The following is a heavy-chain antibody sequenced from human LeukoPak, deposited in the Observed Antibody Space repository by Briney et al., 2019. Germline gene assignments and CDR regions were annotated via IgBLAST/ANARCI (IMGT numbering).Heavy chain of an antibody. D-gene: IGHD5-12*01. CDR2: IYTSGST. CDR1: GGSISSYY. Sequence: PSETLSLTCTVSGGSISSYYWSRIRQPAGKGLEWIGRIYTSGSTNYNPSLKSRVTMSVDTSKNQFSLKLSSVTAADTAVYYCARDMGYSGYDYPDDAFDIWGQGTMVTVSS. V-gene: IGHV4-4*07. CDR3: ARDMGYSGYDYPDDAFDI. J-gene: IGHJ3*02.